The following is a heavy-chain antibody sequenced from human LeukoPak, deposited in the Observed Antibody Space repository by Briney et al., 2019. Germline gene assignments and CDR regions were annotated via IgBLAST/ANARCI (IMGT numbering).Heavy chain of an antibody. CDR3: ARYCSGVPPTCYYGMDV. Sequence: GGSLRLSCAASGFTFSSYSMNWVRQAPGKGLEWVSYISSSSSTIYYADSVKGRFTISRDNAKNSLYLQMNSLRAEDTAVYYCARYCSGVPPTCYYGMDVWGQGTTVTVSS. D-gene: IGHD2-15*01. V-gene: IGHV3-48*01. J-gene: IGHJ6*02. CDR2: ISSSSSTI. CDR1: GFTFSSYS.